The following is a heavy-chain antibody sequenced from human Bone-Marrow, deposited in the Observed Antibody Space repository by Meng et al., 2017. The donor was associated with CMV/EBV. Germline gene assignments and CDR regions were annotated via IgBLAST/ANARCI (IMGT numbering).Heavy chain of an antibody. CDR1: GFTVSSNY. CDR3: AREAPIVGAYDS. D-gene: IGHD1-26*01. CDR2: IYSGGST. Sequence: GGSLRLSCAASGFTVSSNYMSWVRQAPGKGLEWVSIIYSGGSTYYADSVKGRFTISTDNSKNTLYLQMNSLRAEDTAVYYCAREAPIVGAYDSWGQRTLVTVSS. J-gene: IGHJ5*01. V-gene: IGHV3-53*01.